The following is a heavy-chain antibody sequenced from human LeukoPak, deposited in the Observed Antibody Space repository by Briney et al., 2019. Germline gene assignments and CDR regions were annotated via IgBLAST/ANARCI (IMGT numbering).Heavy chain of an antibody. CDR3: ARGLSGNYQYYLDY. CDR1: DVFITDHN. J-gene: IGHJ4*02. D-gene: IGHD1-26*01. V-gene: IGHV4-59*11. Sequence: SETLSLTCSVSDVFITDHNWSWLRKSPGNALEWIGCINYSGGTYTNPSLRSRLTLSLDTSKNQCSLRLTSVTAADTAVYFCARGLSGNYQYYLDYWGQGTQVTVST. CDR2: INYSGGT.